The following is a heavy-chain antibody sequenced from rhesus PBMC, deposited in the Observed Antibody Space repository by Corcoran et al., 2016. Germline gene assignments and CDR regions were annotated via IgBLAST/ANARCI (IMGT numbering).Heavy chain of an antibody. V-gene: IGHV4S7*01. Sequence: QVQLQESGPGLVKPSETLSLTSAVSGCPISSSTCRSLNLPSPRSGLEWIGYIYGGSGSTSYNPSRKSRVTISTDTSKNQFSLKLSSVTAADTAVYYCARASPRYGSGFDYWGQGVLVTVSS. D-gene: IGHD2-8*01. CDR3: ARASPRYGSGFDY. J-gene: IGHJ4*01. CDR2: IYGGSGST. CDR1: GCPISSSTC.